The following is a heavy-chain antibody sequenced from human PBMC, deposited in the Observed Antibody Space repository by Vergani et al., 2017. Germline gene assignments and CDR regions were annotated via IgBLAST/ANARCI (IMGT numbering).Heavy chain of an antibody. CDR1: GYTFTGYY. J-gene: IGHJ4*02. D-gene: IGHD2-15*01. CDR3: ARGAGYCSGGSCYDFLDY. V-gene: IGHV1-2*02. Sequence: QVQLVQSGAEVKKPGASVKVSCKASGYTFTGYYMHWVRQAPGQGLEWMGWINPNSGGTNYAQKFQGRVTMTRDTSISTAYMELSRLRSDDTAVYYCARGAGYCSGGSCYDFLDYWGQATLVTVSS. CDR2: INPNSGGT.